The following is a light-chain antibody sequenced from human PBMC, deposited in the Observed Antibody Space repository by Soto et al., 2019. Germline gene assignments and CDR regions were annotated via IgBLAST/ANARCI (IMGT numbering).Light chain of an antibody. Sequence: SSELTQPLSVSVALGQTARITCGGNNIGSKNEHWYQQKPGQAPVLVIYRDSNRPSGIPERFSGSNSGNTATLTISRAQAGDEADYYCQVWDSSTARVFGGGTKLTVL. CDR1: NIGSKN. CDR2: RDS. J-gene: IGLJ3*02. CDR3: QVWDSSTARV. V-gene: IGLV3-9*01.